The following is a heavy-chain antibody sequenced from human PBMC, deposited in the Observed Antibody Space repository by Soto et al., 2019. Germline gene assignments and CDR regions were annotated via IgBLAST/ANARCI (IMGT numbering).Heavy chain of an antibody. D-gene: IGHD7-27*01. V-gene: IGHV1-69*13. CDR2: IIPIFRTA. J-gene: IGHJ6*02. Sequence: SVKVSCKASGGTFSSYAIGWVRQAPGQGLEWMGGIIPIFRTANYAQKFQGRVTITADESTSTAYMELSSLRSEDTAVYYCARAGRFGMGNYYYYYYGMDVWGQGTTVTVSS. CDR3: ARAGRFGMGNYYYYYYGMDV. CDR1: GGTFSSYA.